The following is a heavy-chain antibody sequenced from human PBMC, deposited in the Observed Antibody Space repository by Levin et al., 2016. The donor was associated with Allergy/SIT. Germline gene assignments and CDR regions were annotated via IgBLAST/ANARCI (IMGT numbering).Heavy chain of an antibody. V-gene: IGHV3-30*04. CDR3: VRDGDYKIYGMDI. CDR1: GFKFSNYH. Sequence: GESLKISCAASGFKFSNYHMHWIRQAPGRGLEWVARIQSDGSLEHYTESVKGRFSISRDNSKNTLSLQMDNLRDEDTAVYYCVRDGDYKIYGMDIWGQGTTVSVSS. D-gene: IGHD4-17*01. CDR2: IQSDGSLE. J-gene: IGHJ6*02.